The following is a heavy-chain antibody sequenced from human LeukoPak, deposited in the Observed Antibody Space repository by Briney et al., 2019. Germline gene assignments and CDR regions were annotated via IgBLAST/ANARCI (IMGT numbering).Heavy chain of an antibody. V-gene: IGHV3-74*01. CDR2: ISDAGAHT. CDR1: GFTFCNYW. J-gene: IGHJ6*04. CDR3: AELGITMIGGV. D-gene: IGHD3-10*02. Sequence: GGSLRLSCAASGFTFCNYWMHWVRHAPGKGLVWVSRISDAGAHTFYADSVKGRFTISRDNAKNSLYLQMNSLRAEDTAGYYCAELGITMIGGVWGKGTTVTISS.